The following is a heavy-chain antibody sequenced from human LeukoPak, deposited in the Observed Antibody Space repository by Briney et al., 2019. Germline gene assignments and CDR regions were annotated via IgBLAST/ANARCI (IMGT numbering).Heavy chain of an antibody. CDR1: GYTFTGYY. CDR3: ARDATIIAAAVGGY. CDR2: INPNSGGT. D-gene: IGHD6-13*01. V-gene: IGHV1-2*02. Sequence: ASVKVSCKASGYTFTGYYMHWVRPAPGQGLEWLGWINPNSGGTNYAQKFQGRVTMTRDTSISTAYMELSRLRSDDTAVYYCARDATIIAAAVGGYWGQGTLVTVSS. J-gene: IGHJ4*02.